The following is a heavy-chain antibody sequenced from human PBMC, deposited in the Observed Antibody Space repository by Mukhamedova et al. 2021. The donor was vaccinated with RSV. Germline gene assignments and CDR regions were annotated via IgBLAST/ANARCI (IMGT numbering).Heavy chain of an antibody. D-gene: IGHD1-20*01. CDR3: ASRDYVTGAPSYFDY. J-gene: IGHJ4*02. Sequence: EYMGGIIPMLGTVNYAQKFQGRVTITADESTSTAYVELSSLGSEDTAVYYCASRDYVTGAPSYFDYWGQGTLVTVSS. CDR2: IIPMLGTV. V-gene: IGHV1-69*01.